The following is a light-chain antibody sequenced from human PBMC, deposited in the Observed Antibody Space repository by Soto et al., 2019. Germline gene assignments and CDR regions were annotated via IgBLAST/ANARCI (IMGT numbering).Light chain of an antibody. J-gene: IGLJ2*01. CDR2: EVS. CDR3: TSYTSGSSVV. V-gene: IGLV2-14*01. CDR1: GSDIGGYNY. Sequence: QSALTQPASVSGSPGQSITISCTGTGSDIGGYNYVSWYQQHPGKAPKVMIYEVSNRPSGVSNRFSASKSGNTASLTISGLQAEDEADYYCTSYTSGSSVVFGGGTQLTVL.